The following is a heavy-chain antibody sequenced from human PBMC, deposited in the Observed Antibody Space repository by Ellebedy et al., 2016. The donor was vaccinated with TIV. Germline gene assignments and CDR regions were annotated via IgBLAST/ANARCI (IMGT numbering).Heavy chain of an antibody. CDR2: ISSSSSTI. CDR3: ARCPGWWELRGETDYYYGMDV. CDR1: GFTFSSYS. D-gene: IGHD2-15*01. J-gene: IGHJ6*02. Sequence: GESLKISXAASGFTFSSYSMNWVRQAPGKGLEWVSYISSSSSTIYYADSVKGRFTISRDNAKNSLYLQMNSLRDEDTAVYYCARCPGWWELRGETDYYYGMDVWGQGTTVTVSS. V-gene: IGHV3-48*02.